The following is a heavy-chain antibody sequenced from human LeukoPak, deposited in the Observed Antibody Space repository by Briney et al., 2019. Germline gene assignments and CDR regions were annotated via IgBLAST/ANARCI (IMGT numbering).Heavy chain of an antibody. CDR2: MNPNSGNT. Sequence: ASVKVSCTASGYTFTSYDINWVRQAPGQGLEWMGWMNPNSGNTGYAQKLQGRVTMTTDTSTSTAYMELRSLRSDDTAVYYCARSSGSYPRDYWGQGTLVTVSS. D-gene: IGHD1-26*01. CDR1: GYTFTSYD. J-gene: IGHJ4*02. CDR3: ARSSGSYPRDY. V-gene: IGHV1-8*02.